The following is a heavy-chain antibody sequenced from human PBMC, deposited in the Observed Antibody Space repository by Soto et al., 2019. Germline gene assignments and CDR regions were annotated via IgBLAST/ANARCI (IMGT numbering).Heavy chain of an antibody. J-gene: IGHJ4*02. Sequence: GGSLRLSCAASGFTFSSYEMNWVRQAPGKGLEWVSYISSSGSTIYYADSVKGRFTISRDNAKNSLHLQMNSLRAEDTAVYYCARAGRLGELSLTAYYFDYWGQGTLVTVSS. V-gene: IGHV3-48*03. D-gene: IGHD3-16*02. CDR3: ARAGRLGELSLTAYYFDY. CDR1: GFTFSSYE. CDR2: ISSSGSTI.